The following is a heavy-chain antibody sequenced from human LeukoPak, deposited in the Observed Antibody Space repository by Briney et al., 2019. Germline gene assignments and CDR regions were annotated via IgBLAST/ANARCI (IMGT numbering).Heavy chain of an antibody. V-gene: IGHV1-24*01. CDR3: ATTTGGYHAMSMDV. CDR1: GYTLTELS. CDR2: FDPEDGET. Sequence: ASVKVSCKVFGYTLTELSMHWVRQSPGKGLEWMGGFDPEDGETIYAQKFQGRVTMTEDTSTDTAHMELSSLRSEDTAVYYCATTTGGYHAMSMDVWGQGTTVTVSS. J-gene: IGHJ6*02. D-gene: IGHD3-22*01.